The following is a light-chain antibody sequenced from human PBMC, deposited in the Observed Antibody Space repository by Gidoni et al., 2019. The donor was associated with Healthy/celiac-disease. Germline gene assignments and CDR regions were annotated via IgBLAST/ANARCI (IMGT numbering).Light chain of an antibody. CDR2: DAS. J-gene: IGKJ4*01. CDR1: QSVSSY. V-gene: IGKV3-11*01. CDR3: QQRSNWPGLT. Sequence: EILLIQSPATLSFSPGERATLSCRASQSVSSYLAWYQQKPVPAPRLLIYDASIRATGIQARFSDSGSGADFTLAISSLEPEDFAVYYCQQRSNWPGLTFGGGTKVEIK.